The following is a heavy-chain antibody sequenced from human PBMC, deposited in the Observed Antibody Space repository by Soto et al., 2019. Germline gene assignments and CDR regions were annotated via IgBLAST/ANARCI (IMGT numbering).Heavy chain of an antibody. Sequence: DVQLVESWGGLVQPGGSLRLSCAASGFAFSRFSMAWVRQPPGKGLEWVANIKHDGGEKYYVDSLKGRFSVSRDNAKNSLYLQINSLRAEDTAVYYCARGRDYYYGMDVWGQGTSVTVSS. V-gene: IGHV3-7*03. CDR2: IKHDGGEK. J-gene: IGHJ6*02. CDR1: GFAFSRFS. CDR3: ARGRDYYYGMDV.